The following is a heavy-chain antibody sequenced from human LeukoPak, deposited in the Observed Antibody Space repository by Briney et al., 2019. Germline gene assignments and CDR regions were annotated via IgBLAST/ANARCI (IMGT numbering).Heavy chain of an antibody. J-gene: IGHJ2*01. V-gene: IGHV5-51*01. D-gene: IGHD6-13*01. Sequence: LGESLKISCKGSGYSFTSYWIGWVRQMPGKGLEWTAIIYPGDSDIRYSPSFQGQVTISADTSISTAYLQWSSLKASDTAMYYCARPRGIAAAGSLGYFDLWGRGTLVTVSS. CDR2: IYPGDSDI. CDR3: ARPRGIAAAGSLGYFDL. CDR1: GYSFTSYW.